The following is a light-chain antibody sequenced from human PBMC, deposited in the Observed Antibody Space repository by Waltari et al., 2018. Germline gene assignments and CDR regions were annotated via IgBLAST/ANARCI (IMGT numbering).Light chain of an antibody. CDR2: RAS. J-gene: IGKJ1*01. CDR3: LQLNSYPRT. CDR1: QDISSN. V-gene: IGKV1-9*01. Sequence: DINLTQSPSFLSASVGDRVTITCRASQDISSNLAWYQQKPVKSPKLLIYRASTLQSGVPSRFSGSESGTEFTLTISSLQSEDFATYSCLQLNSYPRTFGQGTKVDVK.